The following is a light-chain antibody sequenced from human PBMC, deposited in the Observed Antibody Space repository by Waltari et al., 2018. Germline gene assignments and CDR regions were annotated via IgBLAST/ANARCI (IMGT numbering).Light chain of an antibody. Sequence: AIQMTQSPSSLSASVGDRVTITCRASQGIRNDLVWYQQKPGQAPKLLIYAASILQSGVPSRFSGSGSGTDFTLTISSLQPEDFATYYCLQDYNYPRTFGQGTKVEIK. CDR2: AAS. V-gene: IGKV1-6*01. J-gene: IGKJ1*01. CDR1: QGIRND. CDR3: LQDYNYPRT.